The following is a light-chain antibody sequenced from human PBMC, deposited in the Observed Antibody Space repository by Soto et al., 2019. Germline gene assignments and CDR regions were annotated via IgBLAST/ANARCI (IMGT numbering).Light chain of an antibody. CDR1: QSFRGL. Sequence: EVVLTQSPVTLSLSPGERATLSCRASQSFRGLLAWYQQKPGQAPRLLIYDAYNRVTGIPPRFSGSGSATYFTVAISSLEPEDSAVYYCQQRHMWPITFGQGTRLEIK. CDR2: DAY. J-gene: IGKJ5*01. V-gene: IGKV3-11*01. CDR3: QQRHMWPIT.